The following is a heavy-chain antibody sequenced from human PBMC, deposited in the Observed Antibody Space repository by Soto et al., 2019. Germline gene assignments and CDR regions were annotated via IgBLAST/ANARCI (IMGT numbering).Heavy chain of an antibody. CDR2: IYYSGST. V-gene: IGHV4-39*07. CDR3: ARVAVAGTRVDY. CDR1: GGSISSSSYY. D-gene: IGHD6-19*01. Sequence: SETLSLTCTVSGGSISSSSYYLGWIRQPPGKGLEWIGSIYYSGSTYYNPSLKSRVTISVDKSKNQFSLKLSSVTAADTAVYYCARVAVAGTRVDYWGQGTLVTVPS. J-gene: IGHJ4*02.